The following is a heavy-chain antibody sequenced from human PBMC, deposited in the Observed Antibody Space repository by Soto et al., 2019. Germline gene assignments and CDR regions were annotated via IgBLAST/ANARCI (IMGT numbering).Heavy chain of an antibody. J-gene: IGHJ6*03. D-gene: IGHD2-2*01. Sequence: QPGGSLRLSCAASGFTFSSYAMSWVRQAPGKGLEWVSAISGSGGSTYYADSVKGRFTISRDNSKNTLYLQMNSLRAEDTAVYYCRARGSPAPYYYYYYMDVWGKGTTVTVSS. CDR2: ISGSGGST. V-gene: IGHV3-23*01. CDR3: RARGSPAPYYYYYYMDV. CDR1: GFTFSSYA.